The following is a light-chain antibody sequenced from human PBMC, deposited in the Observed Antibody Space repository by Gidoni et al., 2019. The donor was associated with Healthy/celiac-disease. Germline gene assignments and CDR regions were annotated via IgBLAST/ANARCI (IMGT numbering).Light chain of an antibody. CDR2: WAS. J-gene: IGKJ4*01. CDR3: QQDYSTPKT. Sequence: DIVITQSPAPLTVSLGERATINCKSSQSVLYSSNNKNYLAWYQQKPGQPPKLLIYWASTRESGVPDRFSGSGSGTDFTLTSSSLQAEDVAVYYCQQDYSTPKTFGGXTKVEIK. V-gene: IGKV4-1*01. CDR1: QSVLYSSNNKNY.